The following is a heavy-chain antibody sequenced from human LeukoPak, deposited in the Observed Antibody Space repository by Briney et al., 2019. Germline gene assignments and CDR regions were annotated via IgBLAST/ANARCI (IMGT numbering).Heavy chain of an antibody. V-gene: IGHV3-9*03. D-gene: IGHD2-2*01. CDR3: AKDQCSSTSCHFDY. CDR2: IIWNSGRI. J-gene: IGHJ4*02. Sequence: PGGSLRLSCAASGFTFDDYAMHWVRQAPGKGLEWVSGIIWNSGRIGYADSVKGRFTISRDNAKNSLYLQMNSLRAEDMALYYCAKDQCSSTSCHFDYWGQGTLVTVSS. CDR1: GFTFDDYA.